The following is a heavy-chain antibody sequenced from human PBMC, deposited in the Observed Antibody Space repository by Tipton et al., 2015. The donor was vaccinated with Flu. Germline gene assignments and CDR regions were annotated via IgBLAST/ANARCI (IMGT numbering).Heavy chain of an antibody. V-gene: IGHV4-38-2*02. CDR3: ARDPSRYYYDSSGMDV. CDR2: IYHSGST. J-gene: IGHJ6*02. D-gene: IGHD3-22*01. Sequence: TLSLTCTVSGYSISSGYYWGWIRQPPGKGLEWIGSIYHSGSTYYNPSLKSRVTISVDTSKNQFSLKLSSVTAADTAVYYCARDPSRYYYDSSGMDVWGQGTTVTVSS. CDR1: GYSISSGYY.